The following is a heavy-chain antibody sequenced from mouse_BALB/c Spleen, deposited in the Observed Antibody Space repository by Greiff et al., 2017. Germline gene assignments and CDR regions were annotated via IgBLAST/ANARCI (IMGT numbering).Heavy chain of an antibody. CDR2: INPDSSTI. CDR1: GFDFSRYW. CDR3: ARLYYGSSYAWFAY. V-gene: IGHV4-1*02. D-gene: IGHD1-1*01. J-gene: IGHJ3*01. Sequence: VKLLESGGGLVQPGGSLKLSCAASGFDFSRYWMSWVRQAPGKGLEWIGEINPDSSTINYTPSLKDKFIISRDNAKNTLYLQMSKVRSEDTALYYCARLYYGSSYAWFAYWGQGTLVTVSA.